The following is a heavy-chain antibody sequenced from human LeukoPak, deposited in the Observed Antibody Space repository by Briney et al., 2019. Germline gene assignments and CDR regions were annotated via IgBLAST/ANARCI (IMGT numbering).Heavy chain of an antibody. CDR3: VKDPDPRYCSSTSCSPI. CDR2: IAGGGSST. D-gene: IGHD2-2*01. CDR1: GFTVSFYA. J-gene: IGHJ3*02. V-gene: IGHV3-23*01. Sequence: GGSLRLSCAASGFTVSFYAMSWVRKAPGKGLEWVSVIAGGGSSTYYADSVKGRFTISRDNPKNTLYLQMNSLRVEDTAVYYCVKDPDPRYCSSTSCSPIWGQGTMVTVSS.